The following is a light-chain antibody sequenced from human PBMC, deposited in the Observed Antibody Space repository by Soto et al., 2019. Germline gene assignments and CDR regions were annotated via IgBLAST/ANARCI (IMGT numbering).Light chain of an antibody. CDR2: EVT. J-gene: IGLJ1*01. CDR3: SSYTSSSTYV. Sequence: QSVLTQPASVSGSPGQSITISCTGTGSDVGGYDYVSWYQHHPGKAPKVMIYEVTNRPSGVSNRFSGSKSGNTASLTISGLLAEYEADYYCSSYTSSSTYVFGTGNKVTVL. V-gene: IGLV2-14*01. CDR1: GSDVGGYDY.